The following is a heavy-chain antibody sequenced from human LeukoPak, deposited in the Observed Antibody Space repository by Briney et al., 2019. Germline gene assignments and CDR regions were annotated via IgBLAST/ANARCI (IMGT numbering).Heavy chain of an antibody. D-gene: IGHD1-26*01. Sequence: GGSLRLSCAASGFTFDDYAVTWVRQAPGKGLEWVSGINWNGDTPSYVDSVKGRFTISRDNAKNSLSLQMNSLRAEDTAFYYCARVGNSGSFYYFDCWGQGTLVTVSS. V-gene: IGHV3-20*04. CDR2: INWNGDTP. CDR3: ARVGNSGSFYYFDC. J-gene: IGHJ4*02. CDR1: GFTFDDYA.